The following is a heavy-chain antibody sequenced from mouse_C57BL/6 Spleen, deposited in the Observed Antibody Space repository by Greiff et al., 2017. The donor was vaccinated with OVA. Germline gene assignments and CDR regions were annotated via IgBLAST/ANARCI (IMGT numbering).Heavy chain of an antibody. CDR1: GFTFSNYW. Sequence: EVKLQESGGGLVQPGGSMKLSCVASGFTFSNYWMNWVRQSPEKGLEWVAQIRLKSDNYATHYAVSVKGRFTISRDDSKRSVSLRLNNLRAEDTGIYYCTASFAYWGQGTLVTVSA. CDR2: IRLKSDNYAT. CDR3: TASFAY. J-gene: IGHJ3*01. V-gene: IGHV6-3*01.